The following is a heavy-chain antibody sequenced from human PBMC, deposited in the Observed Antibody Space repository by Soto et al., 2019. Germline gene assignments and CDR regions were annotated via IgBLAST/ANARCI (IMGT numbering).Heavy chain of an antibody. CDR2: ISYDGSNK. Sequence: EGSLRLSCAASGFTFSSYGMHWVRQAPGKGLEWVAVISYDGSNKYYADSVKGRFTISRDNSKNTLYLQVDSLRAEDTAVYYCAKDLYSGSSHPDYWGQGTLVTVSS. CDR1: GFTFSSYG. CDR3: AKDLYSGSSHPDY. V-gene: IGHV3-30*18. J-gene: IGHJ4*02. D-gene: IGHD1-26*01.